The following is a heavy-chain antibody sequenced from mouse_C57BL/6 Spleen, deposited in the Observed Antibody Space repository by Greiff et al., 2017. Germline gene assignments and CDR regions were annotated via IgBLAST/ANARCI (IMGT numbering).Heavy chain of an antibody. Sequence: QVQLQQPGAELVRPGTSVKLSCKASGYTFTSYWMHWVKQRPGQGLEWIGVIDPSDSYTNYNQKFKGKATLTVDTSSSTAYMQLSSLTSEDSAVYYCAREYSNYVFAYWGQGTLVTVSA. CDR2: IDPSDSYT. CDR1: GYTFTSYW. CDR3: AREYSNYVFAY. J-gene: IGHJ3*01. V-gene: IGHV1-59*01. D-gene: IGHD2-5*01.